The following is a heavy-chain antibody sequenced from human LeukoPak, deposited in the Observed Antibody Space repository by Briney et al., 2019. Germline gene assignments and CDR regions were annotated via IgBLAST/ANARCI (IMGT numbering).Heavy chain of an antibody. J-gene: IGHJ3*01. CDR3: ARDPAYYYDTTAYAFDL. D-gene: IGHD3-22*01. CDR2: IYYGGST. CDR1: GGSINNYY. Sequence: PSETLSLTCTISGGSINNYYWSWIRQPPGKGLEWIGYIYYGGSTNYNPSLKSRLTISVDTSKNQISLKLNSATASDTAVYYCARDPAYYYDTTAYAFDLWGQGTMVTVSS. V-gene: IGHV4-59*12.